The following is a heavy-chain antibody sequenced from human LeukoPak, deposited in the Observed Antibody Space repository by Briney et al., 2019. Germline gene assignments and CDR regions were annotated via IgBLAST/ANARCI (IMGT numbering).Heavy chain of an antibody. CDR3: ASGGYYFDY. J-gene: IGHJ4*02. V-gene: IGHV4-34*01. CDR1: GGSFSGYY. Sequence: SETLSLTCAVYGGSFSGYYWSWIRQPPGKGLEWIGEINHSGSTNYNPSLKSRVTISVDTSKDQFSLKLSSVTAADTAVYYCASGGYYFDYWGQGTLVTVSS. CDR2: INHSGST.